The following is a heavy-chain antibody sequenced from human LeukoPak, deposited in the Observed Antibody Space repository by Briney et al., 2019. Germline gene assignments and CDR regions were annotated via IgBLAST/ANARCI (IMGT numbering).Heavy chain of an antibody. V-gene: IGHV4-38-2*01. J-gene: IGHJ5*02. CDR2: IYHSGST. Sequence: SETLSLTCAVSGYSISSGYYWGWIRQPPGKGLEWIGSIYHSGSTYYNPSLKSRVTISVDTSKNQFSLKLSSVTAADTAVYYCARGLRFLEWRNWFDPWGQGTLVTVSS. CDR3: ARGLRFLEWRNWFDP. D-gene: IGHD3-3*01. CDR1: GYSISSGYY.